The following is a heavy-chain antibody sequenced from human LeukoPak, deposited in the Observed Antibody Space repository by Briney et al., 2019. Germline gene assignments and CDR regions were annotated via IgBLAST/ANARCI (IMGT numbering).Heavy chain of an antibody. Sequence: PSETLSLTCTVSGGSISSYYWSWIRQPPGKGLEWIGEIYHSGSTNYNPSLKSRVTISVDKSKNQFSLKLSSVTAADTAVYYCARCRLLWFGDPRNPGYYYYGMDVWGKGTTVTVSS. V-gene: IGHV4-59*12. CDR3: ARCRLLWFGDPRNPGYYYYGMDV. CDR1: GGSISSYY. J-gene: IGHJ6*04. CDR2: IYHSGST. D-gene: IGHD3-10*01.